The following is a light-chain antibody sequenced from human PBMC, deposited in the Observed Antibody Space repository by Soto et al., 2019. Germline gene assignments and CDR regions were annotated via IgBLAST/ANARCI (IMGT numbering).Light chain of an antibody. V-gene: IGKV3-20*01. Sequence: ETVLTLSPGTLSLSPGERATLSCRASQTIRSNYLAWYRQTPGQAPRLLIYGASNRATGIADRFSGSGSGTDFTRIISRLEPEDFALYYCQQYGSSPWTFGQGTKVEIK. J-gene: IGKJ1*01. CDR3: QQYGSSPWT. CDR2: GAS. CDR1: QTIRSNY.